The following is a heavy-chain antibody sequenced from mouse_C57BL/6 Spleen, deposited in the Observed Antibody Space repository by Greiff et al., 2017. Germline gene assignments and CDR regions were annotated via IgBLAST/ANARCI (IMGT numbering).Heavy chain of an antibody. CDR2: IDPISGGT. Sequence: QVQLKQPGAELVKPGASVKLSCKASGYTFTSYWMHWVKQRPGRGLEWIGRIDPISGGTKYNEKFKSKATLTVDKPSSTAYMQLSSLTSEDSAVYYCAREEDYGSSFYWYFDVWGTGTTVTVSS. CDR1: GYTFTSYW. CDR3: AREEDYGSSFYWYFDV. J-gene: IGHJ1*03. V-gene: IGHV1-72*01. D-gene: IGHD1-1*01.